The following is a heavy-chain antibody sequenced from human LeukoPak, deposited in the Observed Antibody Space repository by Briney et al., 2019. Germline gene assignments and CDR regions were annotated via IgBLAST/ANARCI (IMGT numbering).Heavy chain of an antibody. J-gene: IGHJ4*02. CDR1: GGSFSGYY. D-gene: IGHD6-13*01. V-gene: IGHV4-34*01. Sequence: SETLSLTCAVYGGSFSGYYWSWIRQPPGKGLEWIGEINHSGSTNYNPSLKSRVTISVDTSKNQFSLKLSSVTAADTAVYYCARGPRLYSSSRHFDYWGQGTLVTVSS. CDR3: ARGPRLYSSSRHFDY. CDR2: INHSGST.